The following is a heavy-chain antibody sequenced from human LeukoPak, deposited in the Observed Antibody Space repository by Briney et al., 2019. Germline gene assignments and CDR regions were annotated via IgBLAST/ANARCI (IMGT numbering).Heavy chain of an antibody. J-gene: IGHJ4*02. CDR1: GFTFSSYG. D-gene: IGHD4-17*01. CDR3: AKDVYGDYSPYFDY. CDR2: ISYDGSNK. Sequence: GGSLRLSCAASGFTFSSYGMHWVRQAPGRGLEWVAVISYDGSNKYYADSVKGRFTISRDNSKNTLYLQMNSLRAEDTAVYYCAKDVYGDYSPYFDYWGQGTLVTVSS. V-gene: IGHV3-30*18.